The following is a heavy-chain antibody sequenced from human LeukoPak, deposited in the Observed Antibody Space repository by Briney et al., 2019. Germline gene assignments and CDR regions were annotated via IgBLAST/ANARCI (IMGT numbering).Heavy chain of an antibody. CDR1: GFIFSNYW. Sequence: GGSLRLSCTASGFIFSNYWMTWVRQAPGKGLEWVANIKQDGSEIHYVDSVRGRFTISRDNAKNTLYLQMNSLRAEDTAVYYCASSLSPIVGQLDYWGQGTLVTVSS. CDR3: ASSLSPIVGQLDY. J-gene: IGHJ4*02. CDR2: IKQDGSEI. V-gene: IGHV3-7*01. D-gene: IGHD1-26*01.